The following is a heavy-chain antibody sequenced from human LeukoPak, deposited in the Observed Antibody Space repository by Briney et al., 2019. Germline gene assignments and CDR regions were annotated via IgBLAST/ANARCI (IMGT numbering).Heavy chain of an antibody. D-gene: IGHD3-10*01. Sequence: PSETLSLTCTVSGGSISSGSYYWSWIRQPAGKGLEWIGRIYTSGSTNYNPSLKSRVTISVDTSKNQFSLKLSSVTAADTAVYYCARQAKRITMVRGVIEDYYYMDVWGKGTTVTISS. J-gene: IGHJ6*03. CDR2: IYTSGST. CDR1: GGSISSGSYY. CDR3: ARQAKRITMVRGVIEDYYYMDV. V-gene: IGHV4-61*02.